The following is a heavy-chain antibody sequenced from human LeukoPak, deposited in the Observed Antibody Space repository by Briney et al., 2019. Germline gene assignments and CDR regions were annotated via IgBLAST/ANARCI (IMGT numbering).Heavy chain of an antibody. CDR2: ISSNGGST. D-gene: IGHD4-17*01. Sequence: GGSLRLSCAASGFTFSNYAMHWVRQAPGKGLEYVSAISSNGGSTYYADSVKGRFTISRDNSKNTLYLQMGSLRAEGMAVYYCARAYGDSYYYGMDVWGQGTTVTVSS. V-gene: IGHV3-64*02. CDR1: GFTFSNYA. CDR3: ARAYGDSYYYGMDV. J-gene: IGHJ6*02.